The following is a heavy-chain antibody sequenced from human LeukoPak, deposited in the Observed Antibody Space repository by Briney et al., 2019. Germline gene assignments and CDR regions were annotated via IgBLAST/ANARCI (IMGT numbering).Heavy chain of an antibody. CDR1: GFTFSSYA. CDR2: ISSNWSST. J-gene: IGHJ4*02. V-gene: IGHV3-64*01. CDR3: ARGGYCSSTSCYARLFDY. Sequence: PGGSLRLSCAASGFTFSSYAMHCVRHAPGKGLEYVSAISSNWSSTYYDNSVMGRFTISRDNSTNTLYLQMRSLRADDMAVDYCARGGYCSSTSCYARLFDYWGQGTLVTVSS. D-gene: IGHD2-2*01.